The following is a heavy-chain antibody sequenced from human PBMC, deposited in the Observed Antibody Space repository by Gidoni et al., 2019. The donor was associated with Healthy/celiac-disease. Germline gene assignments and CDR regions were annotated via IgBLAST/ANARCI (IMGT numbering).Heavy chain of an antibody. CDR1: GGSFSGYY. Sequence: VQLQQWGAGLLKPSETLSLTCAVYGGSFSGYYWSWIRQPPGKGLEWIGEINHSGSTNYNPSLKSRVTISVDTSKNQFSLKLSSVTAADTAVYYCARSAGALWFGELFVYWGQGTLVTVSS. CDR3: ARSAGALWFGELFVY. V-gene: IGHV4-34*01. J-gene: IGHJ4*02. CDR2: INHSGST. D-gene: IGHD3-10*01.